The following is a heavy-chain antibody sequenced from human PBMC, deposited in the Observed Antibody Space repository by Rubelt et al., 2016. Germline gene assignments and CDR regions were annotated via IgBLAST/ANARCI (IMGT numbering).Heavy chain of an antibody. CDR1: GFIFSTYA. J-gene: IGHJ4*02. D-gene: IGHD1-26*01. V-gene: IGHV3-23*01. CDR2: ISGGGGST. Sequence: EVQLLESGGGLVPPGGSLRLSCAASGFIFSTYAMTWVRQAPGKGLEWVSAISGGGGSTYYADSVKGRFTFSRDNSQSTLYLQMSSLRPEDTALYYCTRERAYYYFDCWGQGTLITVSS. CDR3: TRERAYYYFDC.